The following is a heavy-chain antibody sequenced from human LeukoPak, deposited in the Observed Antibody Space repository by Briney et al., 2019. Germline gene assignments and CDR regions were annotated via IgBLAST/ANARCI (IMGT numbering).Heavy chain of an antibody. D-gene: IGHD1-1*01. CDR1: GGSISSYY. CDR3: ARDKGRWNRSPFDY. CDR2: IYTSGST. Sequence: SETLSLTCTVSGGSISSYYWSWIRQPAGKGLEWIGRIYTSGSTNYNASLKSRVTMSVDTSKNQFSLKLSSVTAADTAVYYCARDKGRWNRSPFDYWGQGTLVTVSS. J-gene: IGHJ4*02. V-gene: IGHV4-4*07.